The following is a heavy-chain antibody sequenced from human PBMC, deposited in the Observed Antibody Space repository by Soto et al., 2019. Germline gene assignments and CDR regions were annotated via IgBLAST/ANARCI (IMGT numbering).Heavy chain of an antibody. Sequence: SETLSLTCTVSGGSISSSSYYWGWIRQPPGKGLEWIGRIYYSGSTYYNPSLKSRVTISVDTSKNQFSLKLSSVTAADTAVYYCARVPGRYYYGMDVWGQGTTVTVSS. CDR2: IYYSGST. CDR3: ARVPGRYYYGMDV. V-gene: IGHV4-39*01. J-gene: IGHJ6*02. CDR1: GGSISSSSYY.